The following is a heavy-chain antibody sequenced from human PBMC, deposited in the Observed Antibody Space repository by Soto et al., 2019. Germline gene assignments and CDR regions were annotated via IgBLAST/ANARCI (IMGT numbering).Heavy chain of an antibody. CDR3: SRVSATGWHVNCRDYFDL. V-gene: IGHV3-11*01. Sequence: QVRLVESGGGLVTPGGSLRVSCAASGFTFGNYYMSWLRQAPGKGLAWVSSSSSRDLSIYYADSVTGRVTISRTNSYSSLSLHTTGLRAADTAVYYCSRVSATGWHVNCRDYFDLWGQGALVTVSS. J-gene: IGHJ4*02. CDR1: GFTFGNYY. CDR2: SSSRDLSI. D-gene: IGHD6-19*01.